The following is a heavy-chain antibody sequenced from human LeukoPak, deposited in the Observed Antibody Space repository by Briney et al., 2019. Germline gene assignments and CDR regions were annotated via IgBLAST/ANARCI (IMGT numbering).Heavy chain of an antibody. D-gene: IGHD3-10*01. J-gene: IGHJ4*02. CDR2: FDPEDGET. V-gene: IGHV1-24*01. CDR1: GYTLTELS. CDR3: ATALGGSGSYYSWDY. Sequence: ASVKVSCKVSGYTLTELSMHWVRQAPGKGLEWVGGFDPEDGETIYAQKFQGRVTMTEDTSTDTAYMELSSLRSEDTAVYYCATALGGSGSYYSWDYWGQGTLVTVSS.